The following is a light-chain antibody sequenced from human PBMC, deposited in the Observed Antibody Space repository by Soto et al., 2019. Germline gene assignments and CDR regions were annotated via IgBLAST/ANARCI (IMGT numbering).Light chain of an antibody. CDR1: QSVTSNY. V-gene: IGKV3-20*01. Sequence: EVVLTQSPGTVSLSQGERATLSCRASQSVTSNYLAWYQQKPGQAPRLLIYAASSRATGIPDRFSGSGSGTDFTLSISRLEPEDSAVYYCQQYGSSVTWTFGQGTKVEIK. CDR2: AAS. J-gene: IGKJ1*01. CDR3: QQYGSSVTWT.